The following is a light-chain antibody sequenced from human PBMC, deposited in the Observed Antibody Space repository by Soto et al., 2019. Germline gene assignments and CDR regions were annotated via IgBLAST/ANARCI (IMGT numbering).Light chain of an antibody. CDR2: GAS. V-gene: IGKV3-15*01. CDR3: QQYNNWPQT. J-gene: IGKJ1*01. CDR1: QTINNK. Sequence: VMTQAPATLPVSPGKRATLSCRASQTINNKVAWYQLSDGKLPRIVIYGASTRDTDIPARFSGSRSGTDFTLSISRLQSEDFEEYHCQQYNNWPQTFGQGTKVDIK.